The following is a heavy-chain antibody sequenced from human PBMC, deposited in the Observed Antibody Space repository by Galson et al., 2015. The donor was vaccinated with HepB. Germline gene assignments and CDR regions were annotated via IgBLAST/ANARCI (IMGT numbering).Heavy chain of an antibody. CDR2: INAGNGNT. J-gene: IGHJ4*02. D-gene: IGHD3-3*01. CDR3: ARGGIGYYPFDC. V-gene: IGHV1-3*01. Sequence: SVKVSCKASGYTFTSYAMHWVRQAPGQRLEWMGWINAGNGNTKYSQKFQGRVTITRDTSASTAYMELSSLRSEDTAVYYCARGGIGYYPFDCWGQGTLVTVSS. CDR1: GYTFTSYA.